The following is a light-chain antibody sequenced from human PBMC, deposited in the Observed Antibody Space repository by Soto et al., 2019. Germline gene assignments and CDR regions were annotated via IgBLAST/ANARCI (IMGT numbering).Light chain of an antibody. CDR2: VNS. Sequence: QPVLTQPPSVSGAPGQRVTISCTGGSSNIGAGYDVHWYQQLPGTAPKLLIFVNSNRPSGVPDRFSGSKSGTSASLAITGLQAEDEADYYCQSYDSSLVWVFGGGTKLTVL. J-gene: IGLJ3*02. V-gene: IGLV1-40*01. CDR1: SSNIGAGYD. CDR3: QSYDSSLVWV.